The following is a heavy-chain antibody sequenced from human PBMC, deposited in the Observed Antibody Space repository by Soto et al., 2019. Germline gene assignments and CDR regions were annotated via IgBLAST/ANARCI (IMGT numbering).Heavy chain of an antibody. J-gene: IGHJ5*02. CDR2: IIPILGIA. D-gene: IGHD3-22*01. V-gene: IGHV1-69*02. Sequence: SVKVSCKASGGTFSSYTISWVRQAPGQGLGWMGRIIPILGIANYAQKFQGRVTITADKSTSTAYMELSSLRSEDTAVYYCVTDSSGDNWFDPWGQGTLVTVSS. CDR1: GGTFSSYT. CDR3: VTDSSGDNWFDP.